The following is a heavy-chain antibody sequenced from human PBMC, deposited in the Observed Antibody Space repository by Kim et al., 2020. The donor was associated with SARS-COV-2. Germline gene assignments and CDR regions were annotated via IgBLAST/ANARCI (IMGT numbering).Heavy chain of an antibody. CDR1: GFTFSSYE. Sequence: GGSLRLSCAASGFTFSSYEMNWVRQAPGKGLEWVSYISSSGSTIYYADSVKGRFTISRDNAKNSLYLQMNSLRAEDMAVYYCARDLGVTTVTDGDYWGQGTLVTVSS. V-gene: IGHV3-48*03. CDR2: ISSSGSTI. J-gene: IGHJ4*02. CDR3: ARDLGVTTVTDGDY. D-gene: IGHD4-17*01.